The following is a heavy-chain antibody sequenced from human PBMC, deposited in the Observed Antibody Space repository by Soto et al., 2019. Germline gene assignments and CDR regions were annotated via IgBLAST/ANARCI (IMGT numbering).Heavy chain of an antibody. CDR3: ARDFCAGDCYQDY. CDR2: ISYDGSNK. CDR1: GFTFSGYA. V-gene: IGHV3-30-3*01. Sequence: QVQLVESGGGVVQPGRSLRLSCVASGFTFSGYAMHWVRQAPGKGLEWVAVISYDGSNKYYADSVKGRFTISRDNSKNTLYLQMNSLRAEDTAVYFCARDFCAGDCYQDYWGQGTLVTVSS. J-gene: IGHJ4*02. D-gene: IGHD2-21*02.